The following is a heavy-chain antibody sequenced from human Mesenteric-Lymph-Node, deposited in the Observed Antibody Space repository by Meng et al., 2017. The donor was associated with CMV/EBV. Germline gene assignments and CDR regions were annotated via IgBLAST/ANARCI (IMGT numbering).Heavy chain of an antibody. D-gene: IGHD5/OR15-5a*01. V-gene: IGHV4-39*02. CDR1: GVYITSSGNY. Sequence: AGVYITSSGNYWGWIRQPPGKGLEWIGDIYYTGSPYYNPSLKSRLTISMDTSNNHVSLTLTSLTAADTALYYCARRGDRVSGTGSDYWGQGTLVTVSS. CDR3: ARRGDRVSGTGSDY. CDR2: IYYTGSP. J-gene: IGHJ4*02.